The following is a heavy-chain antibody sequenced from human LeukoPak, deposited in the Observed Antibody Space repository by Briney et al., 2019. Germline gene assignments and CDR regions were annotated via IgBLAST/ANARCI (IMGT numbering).Heavy chain of an antibody. D-gene: IGHD2-2*01. Sequence: PSETLSLTCTVSGGSISSGGYYWSWIRQHPGKGLEWIGYICYSGSTYYNPSLKSRVTISVDTSKNQFSLKLSSVTAADTAVYYCARGRYCSSTSCYGLNDYWGQGTLVTVSS. J-gene: IGHJ4*02. CDR1: GGSISSGGYY. CDR2: ICYSGST. CDR3: ARGRYCSSTSCYGLNDY. V-gene: IGHV4-31*03.